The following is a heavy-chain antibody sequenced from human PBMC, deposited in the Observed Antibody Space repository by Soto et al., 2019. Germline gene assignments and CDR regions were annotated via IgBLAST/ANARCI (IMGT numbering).Heavy chain of an antibody. J-gene: IGHJ6*02. CDR1: GYTFTDYY. D-gene: IGHD1-26*01. V-gene: IGHV1-2*02. CDR3: ARAGVAAPRSGEYAMDV. Sequence: ASVKVSCKASGYTFTDYYVHWARQAPGQGLEWMGWINPKSGGTKFAQKFQGRVTMIRDTSINTVYMEMSSLIFDDMAVYYCARAGVAAPRSGEYAMDVWGQGTTVTVSS. CDR2: INPKSGGT.